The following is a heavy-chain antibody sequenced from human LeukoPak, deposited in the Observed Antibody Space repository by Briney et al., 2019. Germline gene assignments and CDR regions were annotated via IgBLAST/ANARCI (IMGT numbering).Heavy chain of an antibody. V-gene: IGHV3-74*03. CDR3: ATFSGYATY. CDR1: GFTFSDYW. Sequence: PGGSLRLSCAASGFTFSDYWMHWVRQAPGKGLVWVSRINSDGSSTTYADSVKGRFTMSRDNAKNTLYLQMKSLRAEDTAFYYCATFSGYATYWGQGILVTVSS. J-gene: IGHJ4*02. CDR2: INSDGSST. D-gene: IGHD5-12*01.